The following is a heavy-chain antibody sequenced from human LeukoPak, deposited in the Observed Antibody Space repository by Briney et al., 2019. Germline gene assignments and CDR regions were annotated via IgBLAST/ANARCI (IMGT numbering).Heavy chain of an antibody. J-gene: IGHJ4*02. V-gene: IGHV1-46*01. Sequence: GASVKVSCKASGYTFTSYYMHWVRQAPGQGLEWMGISNPSGGSTSYAQKFQGRVTMTRDTSTSTVYMELSSLRSEDTAVYYCARDLEVGPLYGDWGQGTLVTVSS. CDR2: SNPSGGST. CDR3: ARDLEVGPLYGD. CDR1: GYTFTSYY. D-gene: IGHD4-17*01.